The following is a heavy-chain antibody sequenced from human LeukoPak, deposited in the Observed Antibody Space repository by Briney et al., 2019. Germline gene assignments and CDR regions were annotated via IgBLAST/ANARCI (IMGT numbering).Heavy chain of an antibody. D-gene: IGHD4-17*01. Sequence: ASVKVSCKASGYTFTGYYMHWVRQAPGQGLEWMGWINPNSGGTNYAQKFQGRVTMTRDTSISTAYMELSRLRSDDTAVYYCARAYGDSPWDAFDIWGQGTMVTVSS. V-gene: IGHV1-2*02. CDR1: GYTFTGYY. CDR3: ARAYGDSPWDAFDI. J-gene: IGHJ3*02. CDR2: INPNSGGT.